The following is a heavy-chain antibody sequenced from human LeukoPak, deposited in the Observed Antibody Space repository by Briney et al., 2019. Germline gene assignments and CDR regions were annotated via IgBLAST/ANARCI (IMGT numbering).Heavy chain of an antibody. CDR3: ARTTRLSYCSSTSCYTGNRGAFDI. D-gene: IGHD2-2*02. J-gene: IGHJ3*02. V-gene: IGHV4-61*02. CDR2: IYTSGST. Sequence: KPSQTLSLTCTVSGGSISSGSYYWSWIRQPAGKGLEWIGRIYTSGSTNYNLSLKSRVTISVDTSKNQFSLKLSSVTAADTAVYYCARTTRLSYCSSTSCYTGNRGAFDIWGQGTMVTVSS. CDR1: GGSISSGSYY.